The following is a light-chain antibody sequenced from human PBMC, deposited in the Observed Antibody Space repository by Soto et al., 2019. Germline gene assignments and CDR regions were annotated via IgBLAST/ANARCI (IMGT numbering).Light chain of an antibody. V-gene: IGKV1-27*01. CDR3: QNYNSAPLT. J-gene: IGKJ4*01. CDR1: QGITTY. Sequence: DIQMTQSPSSLSASVGDRVTITRRASQGITTYLAWYQQKPGKVPKLLIYTASTLQSGVPSRFSGSGSGTDFTLTISSLQPEDVATYYCQNYNSAPLTFGGGTKVEI. CDR2: TAS.